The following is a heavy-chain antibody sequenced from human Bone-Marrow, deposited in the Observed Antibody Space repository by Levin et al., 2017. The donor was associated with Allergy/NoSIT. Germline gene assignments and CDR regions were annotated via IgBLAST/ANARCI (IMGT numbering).Heavy chain of an antibody. CDR3: ARGRGGLYDY. J-gene: IGHJ4*02. CDR2: LSTRDTYT. V-gene: IGHV3-11*05. D-gene: IGHD3-16*01. CDR1: GFTFSDYY. Sequence: GESLKISCAASGFTFSDYYMNWIRQAPGKGLEWISFLSTRDTYTFYADSVKGRFTHAIDDARNSLFLQLNSLRAEDTAVYYCARGRGGLYDYWGKGTLVTVSS.